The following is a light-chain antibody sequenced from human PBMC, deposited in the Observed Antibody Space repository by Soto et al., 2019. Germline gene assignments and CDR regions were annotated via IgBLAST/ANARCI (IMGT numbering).Light chain of an antibody. Sequence: EIVLTQSPATLSLSPGEGATLSCRASQSVSSSYLAWYQQKPGRAPRLLIYGASNRATGIPDRFSGSGSGTHFTLTISRLEPEDFAVYYCQHYGRSPSWTFGQGTKVEIK. V-gene: IGKV3-20*01. CDR1: QSVSSSY. CDR3: QHYGRSPSWT. CDR2: GAS. J-gene: IGKJ1*01.